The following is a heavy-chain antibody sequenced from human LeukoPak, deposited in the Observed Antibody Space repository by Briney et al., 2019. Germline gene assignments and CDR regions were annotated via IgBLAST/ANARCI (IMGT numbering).Heavy chain of an antibody. CDR1: GDSVSSNSAA. Sequence: SQTLSLTCAISGDSVSSNSAAWSWITQSPSRGLEWLGRTYYRSKWYNDYAVSVKSRITINPDTSKNQFSLQLNSVTPEDTAVYYCAREPTSWYYYMDVWGKGTTVTVSS. CDR3: AREPTSWYYYMDV. V-gene: IGHV6-1*01. D-gene: IGHD2-2*01. J-gene: IGHJ6*03. CDR2: TYYRSKWYN.